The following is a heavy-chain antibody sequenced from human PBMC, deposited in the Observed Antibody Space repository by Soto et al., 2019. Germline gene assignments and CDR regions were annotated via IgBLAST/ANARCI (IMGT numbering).Heavy chain of an antibody. CDR3: SVGWELLGAFDI. D-gene: IGHD1-26*01. J-gene: IGHJ3*02. V-gene: IGHV3-7*05. Sequence: GGSLRLSCAASGFSFSNHWMSWVRQAPGKGLEWVANLKPDGSQKWYVDSVKGRFSISRDDSKNTAHLQMNSLKTEDTAVYYCSVGWELLGAFDIWGQGTMVTVSS. CDR1: GFSFSNHW. CDR2: LKPDGSQK.